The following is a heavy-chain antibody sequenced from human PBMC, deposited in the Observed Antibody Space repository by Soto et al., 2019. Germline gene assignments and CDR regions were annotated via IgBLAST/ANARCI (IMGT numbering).Heavy chain of an antibody. V-gene: IGHV1-69*12. CDR3: AREEEDIVLVPAAMRTNWFDP. D-gene: IGHD2-2*01. Sequence: QVQLVQSGAEVKKPGSSVKVSCKASGGTFSSYAISWVRQAPGQGLEWMGGIIPIFGTANYAQKFQGRVTSTADESTNTAYLALSSLRSEDTAVYYCAREEEDIVLVPAAMRTNWFDPWGQGTLVTVSS. J-gene: IGHJ5*02. CDR2: IIPIFGTA. CDR1: GGTFSSYA.